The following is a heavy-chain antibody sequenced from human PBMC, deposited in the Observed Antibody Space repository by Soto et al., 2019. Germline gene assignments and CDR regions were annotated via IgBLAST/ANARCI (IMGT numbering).Heavy chain of an antibody. D-gene: IGHD3-16*01. J-gene: IGHJ4*02. CDR2: IKEDGSEK. CDR3: AKGGHIDY. V-gene: IGHV3-7*03. Sequence: LGLSCAGGGFRFRRYWISWVRQSPGKGLEWVANIKEDGSEKNDVDSVKGRFTISRDNAKNSLYLQMNSLRVEDTAVYYCAKGGHIDYCGQGTLVTVSS. CDR1: GFRFRRYW.